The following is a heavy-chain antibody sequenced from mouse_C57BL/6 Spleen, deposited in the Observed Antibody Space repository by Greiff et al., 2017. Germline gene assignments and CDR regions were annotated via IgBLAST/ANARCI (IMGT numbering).Heavy chain of an antibody. D-gene: IGHD4-1*02. V-gene: IGHV3-6*01. Sequence: EVQLQQSGPGLVKPSQSLSLTCSVTGYSITSGYYWNWIRQFPGNKLEWMGYISYDGSNNYNPSLKNRISITRDTSKNQFFLKLNSVTTEDTATYYCARDQLGLAYWGQGTLVTVSA. CDR1: GYSITSGYY. J-gene: IGHJ3*01. CDR2: ISYDGSN. CDR3: ARDQLGLAY.